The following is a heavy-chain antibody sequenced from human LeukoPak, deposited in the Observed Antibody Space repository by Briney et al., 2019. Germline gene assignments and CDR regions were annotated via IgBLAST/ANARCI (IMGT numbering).Heavy chain of an antibody. CDR2: TYISGST. V-gene: IGHV4-4*07. Sequence: PSETLSLTCTVSGGSISSYYWSWIRQPAGKGLEWIGRTYISGSTNYNPSLKSRVTMSVDTSKNHFSLKLSSVTAADTAVYYCARAPHFFDTTGSRYYFDYWGQGALVTVSS. J-gene: IGHJ4*02. CDR3: ARAPHFFDTTGSRYYFDY. D-gene: IGHD3-22*01. CDR1: GGSISSYY.